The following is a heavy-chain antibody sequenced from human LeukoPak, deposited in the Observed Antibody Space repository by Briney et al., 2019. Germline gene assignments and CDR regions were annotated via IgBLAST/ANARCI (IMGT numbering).Heavy chain of an antibody. D-gene: IGHD2-2*01. CDR1: GVSVSDGRYY. CDR2: KYYSGSA. V-gene: IGHV4-31*03. CDR3: ATPYCSSLSCLDVFNM. J-gene: IGHJ3*02. Sequence: SVTLSLTCSVSGVSVSDGRYYWTWIRQHPGKGLEWIGYKYYSGSAKYNPSLKSRLTISIDTSKNQFSLQLSSVTAADTATYYCATPYCSSLSCLDVFNMWGQGTRVTVS.